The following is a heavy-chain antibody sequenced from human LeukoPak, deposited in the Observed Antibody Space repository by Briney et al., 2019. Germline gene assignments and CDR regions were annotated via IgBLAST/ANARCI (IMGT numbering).Heavy chain of an antibody. V-gene: IGHV3-23*01. J-gene: IGHJ6*02. CDR1: GFTFSNYA. CDR2: ISASGGST. CDR3: AKDRGWGYCSDTRCYFSGMDV. D-gene: IGHD2-2*01. Sequence: PGGSLRLSCAASGFTFSNYAMSWVRQAPGKGLEWVSGISASGGSTYYGDSVKGRFTISRDKSKNTLYLQMNSLRGEDTAVYYCAKDRGWGYCSDTRCYFSGMDVWGQGTTVTVSS.